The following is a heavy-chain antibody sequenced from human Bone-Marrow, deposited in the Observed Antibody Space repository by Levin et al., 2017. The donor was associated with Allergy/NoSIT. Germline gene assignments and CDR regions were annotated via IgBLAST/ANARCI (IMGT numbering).Heavy chain of an antibody. D-gene: IGHD2-21*02. J-gene: IGHJ4*02. CDR3: ASGEWYCGGDCYSMRGDS. Sequence: GASVKVSCKASGDIFKTSAISWVRQAPGQGLEWMGGIIPMHDRPHYAQDFQGRGTISADKSTSTVYMELYSLRYDDTAVYFCASGEWYCGGDCYSMRGDSWGQGTLVTVSS. CDR1: GDIFKTSA. V-gene: IGHV1-69*10. CDR2: IIPMHDRP.